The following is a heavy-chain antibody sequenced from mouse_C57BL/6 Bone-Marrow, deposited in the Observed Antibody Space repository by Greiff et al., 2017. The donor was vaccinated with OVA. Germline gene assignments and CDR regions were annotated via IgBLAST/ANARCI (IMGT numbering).Heavy chain of an antibody. J-gene: IGHJ3*01. CDR2: IYPGSGST. Sequence: QFQLQQPGAELVKPGASVKMSCKASGYTFTSYWITWVKQRPGQGLEWIGDIYPGSGSTNYNEKFKSKATLTVDTSSSTAYMQLSSLTSEDSEVYDSGRRGEGRRAWFAYWGQGTLVTVSA. CDR1: GYTFTSYW. V-gene: IGHV1-55*01. CDR3: GRRGEGRRAWFAY.